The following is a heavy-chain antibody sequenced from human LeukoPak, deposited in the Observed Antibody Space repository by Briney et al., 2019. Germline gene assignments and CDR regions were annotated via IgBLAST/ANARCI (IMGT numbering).Heavy chain of an antibody. Sequence: PSETLSLTCTVSGGSVSSGSYYWSWIRQPPGKGLEWIGYIYYRGSTNYNPSLKSRVTISVDTSKNQFSLKLSSVTAADTAVYYCARESYYYYGMDVWGKGTTVTVSS. J-gene: IGHJ6*04. CDR2: IYYRGST. CDR1: GGSVSSGSYY. V-gene: IGHV4-61*01. CDR3: ARESYYYYGMDV.